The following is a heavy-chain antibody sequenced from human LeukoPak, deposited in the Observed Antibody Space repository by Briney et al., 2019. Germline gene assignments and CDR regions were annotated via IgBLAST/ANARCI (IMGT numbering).Heavy chain of an antibody. J-gene: IGHJ3*02. V-gene: IGHV1-46*01. Sequence: ASVKVSCKASGYTFTSYYMHWVRQAPGRGLEWMGIISPSGGSTSYAQKFQGRVTMTRDTSTSSVYMELSSLRSEDTAVYYCARDTSFHYYDSSGYPTGDAFDIWGQGTMVTVSS. D-gene: IGHD3-22*01. CDR2: ISPSGGST. CDR3: ARDTSFHYYDSSGYPTGDAFDI. CDR1: GYTFTSYY.